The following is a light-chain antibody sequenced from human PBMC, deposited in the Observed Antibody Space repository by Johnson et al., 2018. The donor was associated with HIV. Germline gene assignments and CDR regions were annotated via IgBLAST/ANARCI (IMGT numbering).Light chain of an antibody. V-gene: IGLV1-51*01. CDR1: SSNIGNNY. J-gene: IGLJ1*01. CDR3: GTWDSSLSAPRL. CDR2: DNN. Sequence: QSVLTQPPSVSAAPGQKVTISCSGSSSNIGNNYVSWYQQFPGTAPKLLIYDNNKRPSGIPDRFSGSKSGTSATLDITGLQPGDEADYYCGTWDSSLSAPRLFGTGTKVTVL.